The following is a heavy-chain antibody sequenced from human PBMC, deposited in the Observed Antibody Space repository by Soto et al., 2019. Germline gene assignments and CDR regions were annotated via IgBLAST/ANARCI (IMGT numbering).Heavy chain of an antibody. CDR2: ISYDGSTI. CDR3: AKGPWHLAHGHYFDY. V-gene: IGHV3-30*18. CDR1: GFTFSSYA. J-gene: IGHJ4*02. Sequence: QVQVVESGGGVVQPGRSLRLSCAASGFTFSSYAMHWVRQAPGKGLEWVAGISYDGSTIYYVDSVKGRFTVSRDNSKNTLYLHMNSLRSEETAVYSCAKGPWHLAHGHYFDYWGQGTLVTVSS. D-gene: IGHD5-12*01.